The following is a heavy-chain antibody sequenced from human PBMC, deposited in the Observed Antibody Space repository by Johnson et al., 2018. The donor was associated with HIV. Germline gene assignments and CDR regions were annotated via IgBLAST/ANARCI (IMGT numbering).Heavy chain of an antibody. CDR2: INWNGGST. D-gene: IGHD3-3*01. J-gene: IGHJ3*02. V-gene: IGHV3-20*04. Sequence: EVQLVESGGGVIRPGGSLRLSCATSGFTFDDYGMSWVRQAPGKGLEWVSGINWNGGSTGYADSVKGRLTISRDNAKNSLYLQMNSLRAEDTAVYYCARGALEQFLEWLLNPDTDACDIWGQGTMVTVSS. CDR3: ARGALEQFLEWLLNPDTDACDI. CDR1: GFTFDDYG.